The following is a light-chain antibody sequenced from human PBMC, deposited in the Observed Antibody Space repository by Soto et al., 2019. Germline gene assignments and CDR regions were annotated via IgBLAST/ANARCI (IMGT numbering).Light chain of an antibody. V-gene: IGKV3-15*01. Sequence: DIVMTQSPATLSVSPGERITLSCRASHSVSSSLAWYQQKPGQAPRLLIYGSSTRATGIPARFSGSGSGTEFTLTISSLQSEDFAVYYCQQYDIWPQFTFGQGTKLEIK. CDR3: QQYDIWPQFT. CDR1: HSVSSS. CDR2: GSS. J-gene: IGKJ2*01.